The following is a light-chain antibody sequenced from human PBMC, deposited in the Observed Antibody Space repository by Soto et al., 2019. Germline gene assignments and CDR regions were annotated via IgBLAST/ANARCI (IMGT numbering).Light chain of an antibody. J-gene: IGKJ5*01. Sequence: EIVMTQSAATLFVSPGESAALSCRVSQSVSSYSAWYQQKPGHAPRLLIYDASNSATGIPARFSGSGSGTDFTLTISSLEPEDFAVYYCQQRSNWPPITFGQGTRLEIK. V-gene: IGKV3-11*01. CDR3: QQRSNWPPIT. CDR1: QSVSSY. CDR2: DAS.